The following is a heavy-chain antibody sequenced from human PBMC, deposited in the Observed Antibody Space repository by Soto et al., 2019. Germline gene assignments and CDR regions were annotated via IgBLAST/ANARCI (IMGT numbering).Heavy chain of an antibody. D-gene: IGHD2-15*01. Sequence: EVQLLESGGGLVQPGGSLRLSCAASGFTFSSYAMSWVRQAPGKGLEWVSAISGSGGSTYYADSVKGRFTISRDNSKNTLYLQMNSLIAEDTAVYYCAKDVVVVVAATPAYYFDYWGQGTLVTVSS. J-gene: IGHJ4*02. CDR3: AKDVVVVVAATPAYYFDY. V-gene: IGHV3-23*01. CDR1: GFTFSSYA. CDR2: ISGSGGST.